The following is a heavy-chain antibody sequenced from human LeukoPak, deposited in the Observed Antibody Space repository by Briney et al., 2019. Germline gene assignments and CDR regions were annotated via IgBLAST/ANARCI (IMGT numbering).Heavy chain of an antibody. CDR1: GFSFSNAW. J-gene: IGHJ1*01. V-gene: IGHV3-15*01. Sequence: GGSLRLSCAASGFSFSNAWMSWVRQAPGKGLELIGRIKSKTDGGTTDYAAPVKGRFTISRDDSKNTLYLQMNSLKTEDTAVYYCTTVSVVPAAMDYWGQGTLVTVPS. CDR3: TTVSVVPAAMDY. CDR2: IKSKTDGGTT. D-gene: IGHD2-2*01.